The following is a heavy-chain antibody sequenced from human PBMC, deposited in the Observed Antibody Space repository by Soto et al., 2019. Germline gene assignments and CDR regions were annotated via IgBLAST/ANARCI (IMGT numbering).Heavy chain of an antibody. J-gene: IGHJ6*04. CDR3: ATLHLTNGYYYDSSGYYLHTPDFFYNDMEA. Sequence: GGPLRLSCATFGFTCSSYAMQWVRQAPGKGLEWVAVISYDGSNKYYADSVKGRFTISRDNSKNTLYLQMNSLRAEDTAVYYCATLHLTNGYYYDSSGYYLHTPDFFYNDMEAWG. CDR2: ISYDGSNK. D-gene: IGHD3-22*01. CDR1: GFTCSSYA. V-gene: IGHV3-30*03.